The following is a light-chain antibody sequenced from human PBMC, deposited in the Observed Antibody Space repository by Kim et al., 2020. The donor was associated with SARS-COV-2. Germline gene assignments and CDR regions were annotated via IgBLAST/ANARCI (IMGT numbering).Light chain of an antibody. Sequence: SYELTQPPSVSVAPGKTARITCGGNNIGSKSVHWYQQKPGQAPVLVIYYDSDRPSGIPERFSVSNSGNTATLTISRVEAGDEADYYCQVWDSSSDHRVFGGGTQLTVL. CDR1: NIGSKS. V-gene: IGLV3-21*04. CDR2: YDS. CDR3: QVWDSSSDHRV. J-gene: IGLJ3*02.